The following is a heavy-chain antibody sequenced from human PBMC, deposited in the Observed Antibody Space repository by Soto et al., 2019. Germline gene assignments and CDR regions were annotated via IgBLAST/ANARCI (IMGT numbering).Heavy chain of an antibody. CDR2: ISGSGDGT. Sequence: LRLSCAASGFTVGSHAMSWVRQAPGKGLEWVSSISGSGDGTYYGDSVKGRFTISRDSSSSTLYLQMDNLRGEDTAVYFCTRSRRSILMVYGFGGMDVWGQGXTVTVYS. J-gene: IGHJ6*02. CDR3: TRSRRSILMVYGFGGMDV. CDR1: GFTVGSHA. V-gene: IGHV3-23*01. D-gene: IGHD2-8*01.